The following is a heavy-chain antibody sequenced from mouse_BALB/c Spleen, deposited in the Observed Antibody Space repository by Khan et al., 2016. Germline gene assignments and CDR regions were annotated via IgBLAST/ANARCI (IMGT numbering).Heavy chain of an antibody. CDR1: DYTFTDYY. CDR2: IFPGSGST. CDR3: ARSYYGYFAMDY. D-gene: IGHD1-2*01. V-gene: IGHV1-77*01. Sequence: QVQLQQSGTELPRPGASVKLSYKASDYTFTDYYLHWVKQRTGQGLEWIGEIFPGSGSTYYNEKFKGKASLTADTSSSTAYMQLSSLTSEDSAVYFCARSYYGYFAMDYWGHGASVTVSS. J-gene: IGHJ4*01.